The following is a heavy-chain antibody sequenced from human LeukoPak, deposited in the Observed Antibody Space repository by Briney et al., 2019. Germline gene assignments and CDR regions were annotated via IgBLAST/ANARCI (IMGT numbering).Heavy chain of an antibody. Sequence: ASVKVSCKASGYTFTGYYMHWVRQAPGQGLEWMGWINPNSGGTNYAQKFQGRVTMTRNTSISTAYMDLSSLRSEDTAVYYCARGRLGYCSGGSCLGQGNWFDPWGQGTLVAVSS. CDR3: ARGRLGYCSGGSCLGQGNWFDP. V-gene: IGHV1-2*02. CDR1: GYTFTGYY. CDR2: INPNSGGT. J-gene: IGHJ5*02. D-gene: IGHD2-15*01.